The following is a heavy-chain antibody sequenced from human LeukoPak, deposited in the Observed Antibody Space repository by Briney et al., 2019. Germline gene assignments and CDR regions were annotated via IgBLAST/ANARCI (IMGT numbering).Heavy chain of an antibody. V-gene: IGHV4-59*01. J-gene: IGHJ4*02. D-gene: IGHD2-21*01. CDR2: IFYNGNT. Sequence: PSETLSLTCTVSGGSIGGYFWSWLRQPPGKGLEWVGWIFYNGNTNYNSSLKSRLTMSVDASKNQFYLKLNSVTAADTAVYYCARYSSDHDGRHFEFWGQGIVVTVSS. CDR1: GGSIGGYF. CDR3: ARYSSDHDGRHFEF.